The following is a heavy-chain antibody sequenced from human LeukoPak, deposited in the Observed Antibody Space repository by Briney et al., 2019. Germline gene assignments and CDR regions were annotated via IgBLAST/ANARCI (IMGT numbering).Heavy chain of an antibody. CDR2: ISSSGSGGNT. D-gene: IGHD6-13*01. J-gene: IGHJ1*01. CDR3: ARDRSSSGWWLSYFQH. V-gene: IGHV3-23*01. Sequence: GGSLRLSCAASGVTLSTYAMSWARQAPGRGLEWVSGISSSGSGGNTYYADSVKGRFTISRDSSKNTLFLHMNSLRAEDTAVYYCARDRSSSGWWLSYFQHWGQGTLVTVSS. CDR1: GVTLSTYA.